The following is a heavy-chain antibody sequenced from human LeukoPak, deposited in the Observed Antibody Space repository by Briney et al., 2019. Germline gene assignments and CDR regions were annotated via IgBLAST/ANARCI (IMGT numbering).Heavy chain of an antibody. D-gene: IGHD3-10*01. J-gene: IGHJ3*02. V-gene: IGHV3-23*01. CDR2: ISAIDGST. CDR3: AKVEYDYGSGEDAYDI. Sequence: GGFLRLSCAASGFTFNNYAMSWFRQAPGKGLEWVSGISAIDGSTYYADSVKGRFTISRDISKTTLYLQMHNLRAEDTAVYYCAKVEYDYGSGEDAYDIWGQGTMVTVSS. CDR1: GFTFNNYA.